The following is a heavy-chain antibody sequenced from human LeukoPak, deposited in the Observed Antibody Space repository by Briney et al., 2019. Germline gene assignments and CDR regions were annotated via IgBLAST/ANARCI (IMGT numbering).Heavy chain of an antibody. V-gene: IGHV3-13*01. D-gene: IGHD6-19*01. CDR2: IGTAGET. J-gene: IGHJ4*02. Sequence: GGSLRLSCAASGFTFSSYDMHWVRQSTGKGLEWVSAIGTAGETHYPGSVKGRFTISRDNAKNTLYLQMNSLRAEDTALYYCTSTLGGSGWYPHWGQGTLVTVSS. CDR3: TSTLGGSGWYPH. CDR1: GFTFSSYD.